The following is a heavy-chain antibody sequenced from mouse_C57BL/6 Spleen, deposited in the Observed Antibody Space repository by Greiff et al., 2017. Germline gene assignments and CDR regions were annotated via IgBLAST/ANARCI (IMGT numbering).Heavy chain of an antibody. D-gene: IGHD2-5*01. J-gene: IGHJ1*03. Sequence: EVKLMESGGGLVKPGGSLKLSCAASGFTFSSYTMSWVRQTPEKRLEWVAIISGCGGNTYYPDSVKGRFTLSRDNAKNTLYLQMSSLGSEDTALYYCARPQAYDSNCGVYFDVWGTGATVTVSS. CDR3: ARPQAYDSNCGVYFDV. V-gene: IGHV5-9*01. CDR2: ISGCGGNT. CDR1: GFTFSSYT.